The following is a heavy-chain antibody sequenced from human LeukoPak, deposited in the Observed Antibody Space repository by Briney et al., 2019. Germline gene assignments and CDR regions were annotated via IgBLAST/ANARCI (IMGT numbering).Heavy chain of an antibody. CDR2: IYCGGTT. CDR1: GVSISSFGYY. J-gene: IGHJ4*02. CDR3: AGYYDDTSGYFG. D-gene: IGHD3-22*01. Sequence: PSETLSLTCTVSGVSISSFGYYWGWIGQPPGQGVEWIGSIYCGGTTYYDPSPNSRVTISVATSKNQFSLKLTSVTAADTAVYYCAGYYDDTSGYFGWGQGTLVTVSS. V-gene: IGHV4-39*01.